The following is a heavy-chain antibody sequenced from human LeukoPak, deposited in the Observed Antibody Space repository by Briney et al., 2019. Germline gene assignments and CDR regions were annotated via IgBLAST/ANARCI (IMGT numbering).Heavy chain of an antibody. Sequence: GGSLRLSCAASGFTFSSYAMNWVRQAPGKGLEWVSTISAGGGRTYYADSVKGRFTISRDDSKNTVYLQMNSLTAEDTAVYYCAKEQWYNFDYWGQGTLVTVSS. CDR1: GFTFSSYA. V-gene: IGHV3-23*01. D-gene: IGHD6-19*01. J-gene: IGHJ4*02. CDR3: AKEQWYNFDY. CDR2: ISAGGGRT.